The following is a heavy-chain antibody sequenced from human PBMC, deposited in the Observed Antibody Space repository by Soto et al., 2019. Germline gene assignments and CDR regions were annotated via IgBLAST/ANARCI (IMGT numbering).Heavy chain of an antibody. CDR2: IYYSGST. V-gene: IGHV4-39*01. CDR3: ASKGSVTKEFDP. D-gene: IGHD3-3*01. Sequence: QLQLQESGPGLVKPSETLSLTCTVSGGSISSSSYYWGWIRQPPGKGLEWIGSIYYSGSTYYNPSLKSRVAISVEPSKHQFSLKLSSVTAADTAVYYCASKGSVTKEFDPWGQGTLVTVSS. J-gene: IGHJ5*02. CDR1: GGSISSSSYY.